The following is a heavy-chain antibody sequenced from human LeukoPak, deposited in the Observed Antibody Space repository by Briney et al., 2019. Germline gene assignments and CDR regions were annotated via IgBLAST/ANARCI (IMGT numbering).Heavy chain of an antibody. V-gene: IGHV3-7*01. Sequence: PGGSLRLSCAASGFRFSKNWMTWVRQAPGKGLEWVANIKQDGSEKNYVDSVKGRFTISRDNAKNSLYLQMNSLRAEDTAVYYCGDPPSDYWGQGTLVTVSS. CDR3: GDPPSDY. CDR2: IKQDGSEK. CDR1: GFRFSKNW. D-gene: IGHD2-21*02. J-gene: IGHJ4*02.